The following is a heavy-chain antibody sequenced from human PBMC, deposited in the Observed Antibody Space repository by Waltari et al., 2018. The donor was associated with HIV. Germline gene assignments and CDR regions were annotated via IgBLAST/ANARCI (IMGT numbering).Heavy chain of an antibody. J-gene: IGHJ3*02. CDR3: ARKYDSDAFDI. D-gene: IGHD3-16*01. CDR1: DGSVRRGSHY. CDR2: IYYSGRT. V-gene: IGHV4-61*01. Sequence: QVQLQESGPGLVKPSETLSLTCTVSDGSVRRGSHYWSWIRQPPGKGLEWIGYIYYSGRTNYNPSLKSRVTISVDTSKNQFSLKLSSVTAADTAVYYCARKYDSDAFDIWGQGTMVTVSS.